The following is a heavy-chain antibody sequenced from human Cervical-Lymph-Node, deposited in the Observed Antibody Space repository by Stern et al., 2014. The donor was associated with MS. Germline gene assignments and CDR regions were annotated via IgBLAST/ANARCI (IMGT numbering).Heavy chain of an antibody. CDR2: IWFDGSRK. J-gene: IGHJ6*02. Sequence: QVQLMQSGGGVVQPGRSLGLSCTASGFTFSNYGIHWVRQAPGKGLEWVAVIWFDGSRKYYAESVKGRFTISRDNSKDTVSLQMNSLRAEDTAVYYCARDRPNYLYGLDVWGQGTTVTVSS. CDR1: GFTFSNYG. CDR3: ARDRPNYLYGLDV. V-gene: IGHV3-33*01.